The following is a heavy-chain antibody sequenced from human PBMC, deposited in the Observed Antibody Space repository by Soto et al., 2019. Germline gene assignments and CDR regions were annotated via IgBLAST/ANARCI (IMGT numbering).Heavy chain of an antibody. J-gene: IGHJ4*02. Sequence: QVQLVQSGAEVKKPGASVKVSYKASGYTFTSYDINWVRQATGQGLEWMGWMNPNSGNTGNAQKFQGRITMTRNTSISTAYMELSSLRSEDTAVYYCARSVEWLASFDYWGQGTLVTVSS. CDR3: ARSVEWLASFDY. V-gene: IGHV1-8*01. D-gene: IGHD6-19*01. CDR2: MNPNSGNT. CDR1: GYTFTSYD.